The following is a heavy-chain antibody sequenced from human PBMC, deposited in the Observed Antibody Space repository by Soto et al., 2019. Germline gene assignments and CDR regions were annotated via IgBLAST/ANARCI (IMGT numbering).Heavy chain of an antibody. D-gene: IGHD3-10*01. CDR3: ARGPTGWFGYDY. CDR2: INSGASTT. CDR1: GFTFSSSW. V-gene: IGHV3-74*01. J-gene: IGHJ4*02. Sequence: EVQLVESGGGLVQPGGSLRLSCAASGFTFSSSWMHWVRQAPGKGLVWVSRINSGASTTNYADSVKGRFTISRDNARNTLYLQIDSLTADDTAVYYCARGPTGWFGYDYWGQGTLVTVSS.